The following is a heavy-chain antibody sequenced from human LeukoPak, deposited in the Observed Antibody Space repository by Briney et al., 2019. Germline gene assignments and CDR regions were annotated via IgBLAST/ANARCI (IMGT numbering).Heavy chain of an antibody. CDR2: VNPNSGHT. Sequence: GASGKVSCKASGYTFTSYDVNWVRQATGQGLEWMGWVNPNSGHTGYAQKFQGRVTMTTNTSISTAYMELSSLRSEDTAVYYCARGAPGSYCSGGSCPYFDYWGQGTLVSVSS. J-gene: IGHJ4*02. V-gene: IGHV1-8*01. CDR1: GYTFTSYD. D-gene: IGHD2-15*01. CDR3: ARGAPGSYCSGGSCPYFDY.